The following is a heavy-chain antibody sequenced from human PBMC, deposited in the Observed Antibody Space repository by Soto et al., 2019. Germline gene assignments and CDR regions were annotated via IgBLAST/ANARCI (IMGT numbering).Heavy chain of an antibody. CDR1: GGSFSGNY. V-gene: IGHV4-34*01. CDR3: ARGTATAYYYYGMDV. CDR2: INDSGST. J-gene: IGHJ6*02. Sequence: SETLSLTCAVYGGSFSGNYWSWIRQPPGKGLEWIGEINDSGSTNYNTSLKSRVTISLDTSKNQLSLKVTSVTAADTAVYYCARGTATAYYYYGMDVWGQGTTVTVSS. D-gene: IGHD5-12*01.